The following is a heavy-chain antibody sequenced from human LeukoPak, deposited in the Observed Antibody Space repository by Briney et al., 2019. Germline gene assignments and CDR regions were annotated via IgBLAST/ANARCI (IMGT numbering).Heavy chain of an antibody. CDR3: AKDYYGSGSYYGFVGY. Sequence: PGGSLRLSCAASGFTFSSYGMHWVRQAPGKGLEWVAVISYDGSNKYYADSVKGRFTISRDNSKNTLYLQMNSLRAEDTAIYYCAKDYYGSGSYYGFVGYWGQGTLVTVSS. CDR1: GFTFSSYG. D-gene: IGHD3-10*01. V-gene: IGHV3-30*18. CDR2: ISYDGSNK. J-gene: IGHJ4*02.